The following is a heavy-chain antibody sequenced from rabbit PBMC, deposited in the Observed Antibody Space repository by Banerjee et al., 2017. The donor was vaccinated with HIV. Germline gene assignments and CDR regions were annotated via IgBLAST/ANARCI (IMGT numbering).Heavy chain of an antibody. D-gene: IGHD4-2*01. J-gene: IGHJ6*01. Sequence: QSLEESGGDLVKPGASLTLTCTASGFSFSSGYDMCWVRQAPGKGLEWIGYIYAGSGNTWYANWVNGRFTISKTSSTTVTLQLNSLTAADTATYFCARGDAGSSWGLDLWGPGTLSPS. CDR3: ARGDAGSSWGLDL. V-gene: IGHV1S40*01. CDR2: IYAGSGNT. CDR1: GFSFSSGYD.